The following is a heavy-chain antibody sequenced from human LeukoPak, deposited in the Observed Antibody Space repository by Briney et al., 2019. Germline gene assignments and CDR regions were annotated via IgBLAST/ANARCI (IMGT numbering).Heavy chain of an antibody. CDR3: AKDPLLWFGELYYYYMDV. Sequence: GGSLRLSCAASGFTFSSYGMSWVRQAPGKGLEWVSAISGSGGSTYYADSVKGRFTISRDNSKNTLYLQMNSLRAEDTAVYYCAKDPLLWFGELYYYYMDVWGKGTTVTISS. V-gene: IGHV3-23*01. CDR1: GFTFSSYG. D-gene: IGHD3-10*01. CDR2: ISGSGGST. J-gene: IGHJ6*03.